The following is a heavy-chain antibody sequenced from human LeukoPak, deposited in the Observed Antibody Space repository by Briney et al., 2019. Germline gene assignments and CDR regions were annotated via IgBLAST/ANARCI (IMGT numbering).Heavy chain of an antibody. CDR1: GGSISNYY. CDR3: AKEGNDYGANSIDY. CDR2: IYYSGST. D-gene: IGHD4-23*01. V-gene: IGHV4-59*01. J-gene: IGHJ4*02. Sequence: SETLSLTCTVSGGSISNYYWSWIRQPPGKGLEWIGYIYYSGSTYYNPSLKSRVTISVDHSKNQFSLKLTSVTAADTAVYYCAKEGNDYGANSIDYWGQGTLVTVSS.